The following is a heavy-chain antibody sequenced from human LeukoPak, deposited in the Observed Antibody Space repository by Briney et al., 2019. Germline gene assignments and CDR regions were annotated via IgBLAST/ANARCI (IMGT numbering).Heavy chain of an antibody. CDR2: ISYDGNNI. D-gene: IGHD4-23*01. V-gene: IGHV3-30-3*01. J-gene: IGHJ4*02. CDR3: AREMTTVVGKNFDY. CDR1: GFTFRNCA. Sequence: GRSLRLSCAASGFTFRNCAMHWVRQAPGKGLEWLALISYDGNNIFYADSVKGRFTISRDNSKNTLYLQMNSLRVEDTALYYCAREMTTVVGKNFDYWGQGTLVTVSS.